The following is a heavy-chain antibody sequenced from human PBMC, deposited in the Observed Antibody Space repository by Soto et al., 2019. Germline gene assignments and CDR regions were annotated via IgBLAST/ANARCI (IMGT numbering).Heavy chain of an antibody. CDR2: ISAYNGNT. CDR3: AREDYDILTGYPDAFDI. Sequence: QVQLVQSGAEVKKPGASVKVSCKASGYTFTSYGISWVRQAPGQGLEWMGWISAYNGNTNYAQKLQGRVTITTDTSTITAYMELRSLRSDDTAVYYCAREDYDILTGYPDAFDIWGQGTMVTVSS. J-gene: IGHJ3*02. V-gene: IGHV1-18*01. D-gene: IGHD3-9*01. CDR1: GYTFTSYG.